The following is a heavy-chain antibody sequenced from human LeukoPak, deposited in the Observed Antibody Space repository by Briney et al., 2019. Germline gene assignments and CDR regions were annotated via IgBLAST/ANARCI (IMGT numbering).Heavy chain of an antibody. CDR2: ISSDGSNE. D-gene: IGHD3-16*01. J-gene: IGHJ4*02. Sequence: PGGSPRLSCAASGFTFSSYAMSWVRQAPGKGLEWVAVISSDGSNEYYADSVKGRFTISRDNSKNTLYLQMNSLRTEDTALYYCAKDKFGGGIKTGTFDYWGQGTLVTVSS. CDR3: AKDKFGGGIKTGTFDY. V-gene: IGHV3-30*18. CDR1: GFTFSSYA.